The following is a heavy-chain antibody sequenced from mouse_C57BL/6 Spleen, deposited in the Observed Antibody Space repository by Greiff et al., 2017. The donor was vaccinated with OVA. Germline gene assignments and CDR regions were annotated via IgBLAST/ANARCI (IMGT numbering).Heavy chain of an antibody. CDR1: GYAFSSSW. D-gene: IGHD2-3*01. J-gene: IGHJ2*01. CDR2: IYPGDGDT. V-gene: IGHV1-82*01. CDR3: AIGHPDGRNY. Sequence: VVKPGASVKISCKASGYAFSSSWLNWVKQRPGKGIEWIGRIYPGDGDTNYNGKFKGKATLTADKSSSTAYRQLSSLTAVDSAVYFCAIGHPDGRNYWGQGTTLTVSA.